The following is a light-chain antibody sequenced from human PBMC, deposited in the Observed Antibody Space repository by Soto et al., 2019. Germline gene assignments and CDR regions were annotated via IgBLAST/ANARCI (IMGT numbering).Light chain of an antibody. V-gene: IGKV1-5*03. J-gene: IGKJ3*01. Sequence: DIQMTQSPSTLSASVGDRVNITCRASQSISSWLAWYQQKAGEAPKLLMYKASTLDSGVPSRFSGSGSGTEFTLTISSLQPEDFATYYCQQYNNYAFTFGPGNKVDF. CDR1: QSISSW. CDR2: KAS. CDR3: QQYNNYAFT.